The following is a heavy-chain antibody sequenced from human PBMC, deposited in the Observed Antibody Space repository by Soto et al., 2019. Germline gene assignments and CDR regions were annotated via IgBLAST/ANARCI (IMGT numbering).Heavy chain of an antibody. CDR3: ARDSPYSSGWHDAFDI. J-gene: IGHJ3*02. V-gene: IGHV1-2*04. Sequence: ASVKVSCKASGYTFTGYYRHWVRQAPGQGLEWMGWINPNSGGTNYAQKFQGWVTMTRDTSISTAYMELSRLRSDDTAVYYCARDSPYSSGWHDAFDIWGQGTMVTVSS. CDR1: GYTFTGYY. CDR2: INPNSGGT. D-gene: IGHD6-19*01.